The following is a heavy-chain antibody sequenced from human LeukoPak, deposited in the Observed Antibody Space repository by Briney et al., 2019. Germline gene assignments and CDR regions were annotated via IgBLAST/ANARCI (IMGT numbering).Heavy chain of an antibody. CDR2: IYSDSGGST. J-gene: IGHJ4*02. D-gene: IGHD5-12*01. V-gene: IGHV3-66*01. CDR1: GFTVSSNY. CDR3: ARGPRYIVATTRWYYFDY. Sequence: GGSLRLSCAASGFTVSSNYMSWVRQAPGKGLEWVSVIYSDSGGSTYYADSVKGRFTMSRDNSKNTLYLHMNSLRAEDTAVYYCARGPRYIVATTRWYYFDYWGQGTLVTVSS.